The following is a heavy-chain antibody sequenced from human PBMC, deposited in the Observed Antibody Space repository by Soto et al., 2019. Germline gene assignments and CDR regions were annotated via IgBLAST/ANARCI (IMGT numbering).Heavy chain of an antibody. V-gene: IGHV1-69*12. Sequence: QVQLVQSGAEVKKPGSSVKVSCKASGGTFSSYAISWVRQAPGQGLEWMGGIIPIFGTANYAQKFQGRVTMTADESTSTAYMELSSLRSEDTAVYYCARGPIESVPAAMGWFDPWGQGTLVTVSS. D-gene: IGHD2-2*01. CDR2: IIPIFGTA. CDR3: ARGPIESVPAAMGWFDP. CDR1: GGTFSSYA. J-gene: IGHJ5*02.